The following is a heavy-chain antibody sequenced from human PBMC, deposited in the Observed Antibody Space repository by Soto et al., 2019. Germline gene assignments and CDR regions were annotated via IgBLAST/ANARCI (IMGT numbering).Heavy chain of an antibody. CDR1: GGTFSSYA. V-gene: IGHV1-69*01. CDR3: ASPPYSSSWNGPGRY. Sequence: QVPLVQSGAEVKKPGSSVKVSCKASGGTFSSYAISWVRQAPGQGLEWMGGIIPIFGTANYAQKFQGRVTITADESTSTAYMELSSLRSEDTAVYYCASPPYSSSWNGPGRYWGQGTLVTVSS. J-gene: IGHJ4*02. D-gene: IGHD6-13*01. CDR2: IIPIFGTA.